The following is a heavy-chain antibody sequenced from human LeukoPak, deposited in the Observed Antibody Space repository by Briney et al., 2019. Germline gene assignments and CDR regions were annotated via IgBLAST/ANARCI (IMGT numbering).Heavy chain of an antibody. CDR1: GGSISGYY. V-gene: IGHV4-59*01. J-gene: IGHJ4*02. CDR3: ARDTRYYDNSGYYYFDY. CDR2: IYYSGST. Sequence: SETLSLTCTVSGGSISGYYWTWIRQPPGEGLEWIGYIYYSGSTNYNPSLKSRVTISVEKSKHQFSLKLNSVTSADTAVYYCARDTRYYDNSGYYYFDYWGRGTLVTVSS. D-gene: IGHD3-22*01.